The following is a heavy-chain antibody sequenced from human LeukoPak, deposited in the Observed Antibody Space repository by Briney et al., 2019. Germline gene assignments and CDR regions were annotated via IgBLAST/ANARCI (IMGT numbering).Heavy chain of an antibody. Sequence: GGSLRLSCAVSGLTFSTYWMSWVRQAPGKGLEWVAVISYDGSNKYYADSVKGRFTISRDNSKNTLYLQMNSLRAEGTAVYYCAKWPFYSSSWCVKLWGQGTLVTVSS. D-gene: IGHD6-13*01. J-gene: IGHJ4*02. CDR1: GLTFSTYW. CDR2: ISYDGSNK. V-gene: IGHV3-30*18. CDR3: AKWPFYSSSWCVKL.